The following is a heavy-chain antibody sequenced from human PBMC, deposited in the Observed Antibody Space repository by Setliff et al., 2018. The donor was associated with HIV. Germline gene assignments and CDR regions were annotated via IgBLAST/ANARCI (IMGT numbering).Heavy chain of an antibody. J-gene: IGHJ4*02. CDR2: INTANYKT. V-gene: IGHV1-3*04. D-gene: IGHD3-22*01. CDR3: ATLYYYDSSGYYRDVDY. Sequence: ASVKVSCKASGYIFSSYTMHWVRQAPGQRLEWMGWINTANYKTKYAQKFQGRVTMTRDTSISTAYMELSRLRSDDTAVYYCATLYYYDSSGYYRDVDYWGQGTLVTVSS. CDR1: GYIFSSYT.